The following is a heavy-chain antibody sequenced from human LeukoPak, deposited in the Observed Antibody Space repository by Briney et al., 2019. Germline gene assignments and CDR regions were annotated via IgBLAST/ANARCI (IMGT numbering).Heavy chain of an antibody. CDR3: ARGNSWNPGGYYYYYYMDV. CDR1: GYTFTGYY. CDR2: INPNSGGT. D-gene: IGHD1-1*01. V-gene: IGHV1-2*02. Sequence: ASVKVSCKASGYTFTGYYMHWVRQAPGQGLEWMGWINPNSGGTNYAQKFQGRVTMTRDTSISTAYMELSSLRSEDTAVYYCARGNSWNPGGYYYYYYMDVWGKGTTVTVSS. J-gene: IGHJ6*03.